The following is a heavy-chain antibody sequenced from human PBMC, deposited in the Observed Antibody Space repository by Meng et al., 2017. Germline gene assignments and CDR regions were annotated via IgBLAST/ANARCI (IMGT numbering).Heavy chain of an antibody. D-gene: IGHD6-13*01. J-gene: IGHJ4*02. CDR2: IIPIFGTA. CDR1: GGTFSSYA. Sequence: QVQLGQWGAEWKKPGSSVKVSCKASGGTFSSYAISWVRQAPGQGLEWMGGIIPIFGTANYAQKFQGRVTITTDESTSTAYMELSSLRSEDTAVYYCASYTAAAGTFDYWGQGTLVTVSS. V-gene: IGHV1-69*05. CDR3: ASYTAAAGTFDY.